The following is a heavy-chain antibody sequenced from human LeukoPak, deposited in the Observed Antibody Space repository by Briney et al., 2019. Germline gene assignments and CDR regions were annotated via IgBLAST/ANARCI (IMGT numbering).Heavy chain of an antibody. CDR2: IYYSGST. D-gene: IGHD3-10*01. CDR3: ARVSGWFDP. Sequence: PSETLSLTCTVSGGSISSYYWSWIRQPPGKGLDWIGYIYYSGSTNYNPSLKSRVTILVDTSKNQFSLKLSSVTAADTAVYYCARVSGWFDPWGQGTLVTVSS. J-gene: IGHJ5*02. CDR1: GGSISSYY. V-gene: IGHV4-59*01.